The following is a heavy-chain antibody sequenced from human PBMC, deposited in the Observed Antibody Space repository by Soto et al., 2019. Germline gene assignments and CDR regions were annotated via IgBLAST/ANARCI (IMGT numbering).Heavy chain of an antibody. D-gene: IGHD5-12*01. V-gene: IGHV4-39*01. Sequence: SETLSLTCTVSGGSISSSSYFWGWIRQPPGKGLEWIGNIHYGGTTYYNASLKSRVTISVDTPKNQFSLKLNSVTATDSAVYSCARGLGYYFDSWGQGTLVTVSS. CDR1: GGSISSSSYF. CDR2: IHYGGTT. CDR3: ARGLGYYFDS. J-gene: IGHJ4*02.